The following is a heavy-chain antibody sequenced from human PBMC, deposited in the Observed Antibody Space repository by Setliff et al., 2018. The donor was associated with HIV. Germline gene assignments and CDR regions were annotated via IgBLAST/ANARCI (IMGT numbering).Heavy chain of an antibody. D-gene: IGHD7-27*01. CDR1: GFTFSGYG. J-gene: IGHJ4*02. CDR2: IWFHGINK. Sequence: GGSLRLSCAASGFTFSGYGMHWVRQAPGKGLEWVAVIWFHGINKYYADSVKGRFTISRDNSKNTVYLQMSSLRVEDTAIYYCAKQRDTGDGGYYFDNWGQGTLVTVSS. V-gene: IGHV3-33*06. CDR3: AKQRDTGDGGYYFDN.